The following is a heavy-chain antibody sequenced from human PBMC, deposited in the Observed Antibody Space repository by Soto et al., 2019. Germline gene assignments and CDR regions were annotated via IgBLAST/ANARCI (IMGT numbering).Heavy chain of an antibody. CDR3: ASATSIAVAGKES. CDR1: GDTITNYG. D-gene: IGHD6-19*01. J-gene: IGHJ4*02. CDR2: ISFYNGNT. V-gene: IGHV1-18*01. Sequence: QVQLVQSGGEVRKPGASVKVSCKASGDTITNYGISWVRQAPGQGLDWMGWISFYNGNTKYAQNLQGRVTLTTDTSTSTAYMELRILRSDDTAVYYCASATSIAVAGKESWGQGSLVTVSS.